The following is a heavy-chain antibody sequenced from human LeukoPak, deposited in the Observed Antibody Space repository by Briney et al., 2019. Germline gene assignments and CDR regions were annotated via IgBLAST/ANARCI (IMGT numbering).Heavy chain of an antibody. Sequence: SETLSLTCAVYGGSFSGYYWSWIRQPPGKGLEWIGEINHSGSTNYNPSLKSRVTISVDTSKNQFSLKLSSVTAADTAVYYCATPAGYSSSWGQGTLVTVSS. CDR2: INHSGST. D-gene: IGHD6-13*01. J-gene: IGHJ4*02. CDR3: ATPAGYSSS. CDR1: GGSFSGYY. V-gene: IGHV4-34*01.